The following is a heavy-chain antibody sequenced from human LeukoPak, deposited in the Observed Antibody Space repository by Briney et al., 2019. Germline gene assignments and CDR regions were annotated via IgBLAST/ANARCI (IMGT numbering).Heavy chain of an antibody. D-gene: IGHD2-2*01. J-gene: IGHJ4*02. CDR3: ARGSKLDY. V-gene: IGHV3-30-3*01. Sequence: GGSLRLSCAASGFTFSSYAMHWVRQAPGKGLEWVAVISYDGSNKYYADSVKGRFTISRDNSKNTLYLQMSSLRAEDTAVYYCARGSKLDYWGQGTLVTVSS. CDR2: ISYDGSNK. CDR1: GFTFSSYA.